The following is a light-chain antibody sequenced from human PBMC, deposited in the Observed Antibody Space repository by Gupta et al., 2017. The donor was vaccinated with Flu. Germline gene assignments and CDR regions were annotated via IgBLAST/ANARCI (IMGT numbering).Light chain of an antibody. CDR2: DAS. V-gene: IGKV3-11*01. Sequence: TLSSSPGYRATIPCRANHSVCNYLAWYQQKPGQAPKLLIYDASNRATGVPARFSGSGSGTDFTLTISSLEPEDFAVYYCQQRTNSPWTFGQGTKVEIK. CDR3: QQRTNSPWT. J-gene: IGKJ1*01. CDR1: HSVCNY.